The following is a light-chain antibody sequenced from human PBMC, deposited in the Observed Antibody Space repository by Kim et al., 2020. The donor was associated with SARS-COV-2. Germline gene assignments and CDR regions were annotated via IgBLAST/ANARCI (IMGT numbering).Light chain of an antibody. Sequence: SATLNCKSSQTVLNNSNNQNYLACYQQQPGQAPTLLIYWASIRESGVSDRFSGSGSERDFTLTISTLQAEDVAVYYCQQYYSTPPCFGQGTKREI. CDR3: QQYYSTPPC. J-gene: IGKJ2*03. CDR2: WAS. V-gene: IGKV4-1*01. CDR1: QTVLNNSNNQNY.